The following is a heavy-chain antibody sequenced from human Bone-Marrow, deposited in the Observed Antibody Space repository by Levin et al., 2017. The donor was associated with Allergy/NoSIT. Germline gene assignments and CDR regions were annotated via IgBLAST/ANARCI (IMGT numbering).Heavy chain of an antibody. CDR1: GFTFSSYA. V-gene: IGHV3-23*01. Sequence: QPGGSLRLSCAASGFTFSSYAMNWVRQAPGEGLEWVSGISDSGDQTFYAESVKGRFTISRDNSNNMVYLQMDSLRAEDTALYFCSDVMDAWGQGTTVTVTS. CDR3: SDVMDA. CDR2: ISDSGDQT. J-gene: IGHJ6*02.